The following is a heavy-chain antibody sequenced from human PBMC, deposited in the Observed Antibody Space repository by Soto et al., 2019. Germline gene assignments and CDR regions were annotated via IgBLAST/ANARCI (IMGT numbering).Heavy chain of an antibody. V-gene: IGHV1-18*01. CDR3: ATYYFGSGSYYRFDN. D-gene: IGHD3-10*01. Sequence: ASLKVSFKASGYAFSFGFSWVRHSPVQGLEWMGWISASDGSTNSAQKFRGRISLTTDTSTNTAYLDLLSLTSDDTAVYFCATYYFGSGSYYRFDNWGQGTLVTVSS. J-gene: IGHJ4*02. CDR1: GYAFSFG. CDR2: ISASDGST.